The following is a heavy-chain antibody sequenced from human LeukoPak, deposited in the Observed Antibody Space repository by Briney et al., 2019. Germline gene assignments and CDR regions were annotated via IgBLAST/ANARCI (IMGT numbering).Heavy chain of an antibody. CDR3: ARRDNWNFKWFDP. Sequence: AASVTVSCTASGYTFTSYAMHWVRQAPGQRLEWMGWINAGNGNTKYSQRFQGRVTITRDTSASTAYMELSSLRSEDTAVYYCARRDNWNFKWFDPWGQGTLVTVSS. V-gene: IGHV1-3*01. D-gene: IGHD1-7*01. CDR2: INAGNGNT. CDR1: GYTFTSYA. J-gene: IGHJ5*02.